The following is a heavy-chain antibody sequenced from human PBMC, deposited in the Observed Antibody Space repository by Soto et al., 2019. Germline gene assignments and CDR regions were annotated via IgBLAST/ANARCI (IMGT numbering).Heavy chain of an antibody. Sequence: QVQLLESGPGLVKTSQTLSLTCSVSGGSTGSGGYYWSWVRQHPGKGLEWIGYIYYTGSAYYSPSLKSRVSISVDTSKNQFSLILDAVTVVDTAVYYCARADFGDRGLAFDSWGQGILVTVSS. V-gene: IGHV4-31*03. CDR2: IYYTGSA. CDR3: ARADFGDRGLAFDS. J-gene: IGHJ4*02. CDR1: GGSTGSGGYY. D-gene: IGHD2-21*01.